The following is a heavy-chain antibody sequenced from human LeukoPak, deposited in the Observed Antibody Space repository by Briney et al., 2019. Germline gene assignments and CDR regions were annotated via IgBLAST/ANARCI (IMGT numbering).Heavy chain of an antibody. Sequence: GGSLRLSCAASGFTFNSYGMHWVRQAPGKGLEWVAVLWYDGSNKYYADSVKGRFTISRDDSKNTLYLQMNSLRADDTAMYYCARGLPPVMKYYFDYWGQGTLVTVSS. D-gene: IGHD4-11*01. CDR3: ARGLPPVMKYYFDY. V-gene: IGHV3-33*01. CDR2: LWYDGSNK. CDR1: GFTFNSYG. J-gene: IGHJ4*02.